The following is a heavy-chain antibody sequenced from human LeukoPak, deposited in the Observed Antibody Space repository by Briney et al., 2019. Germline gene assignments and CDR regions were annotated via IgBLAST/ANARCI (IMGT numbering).Heavy chain of an antibody. CDR1: GGSFIGFH. Sequence: SETLSLTCAVYGGSFIGFHWNWIRQPPGKGLEWIGYIYYSGSTNYNPSLKSRVTISVDTSKNQFSLKLSSVTAADTAVYYCARDSSGWYYFDYWGQGTLVTVSS. V-gene: IGHV4-59*01. J-gene: IGHJ4*02. CDR3: ARDSSGWYYFDY. CDR2: IYYSGST. D-gene: IGHD6-19*01.